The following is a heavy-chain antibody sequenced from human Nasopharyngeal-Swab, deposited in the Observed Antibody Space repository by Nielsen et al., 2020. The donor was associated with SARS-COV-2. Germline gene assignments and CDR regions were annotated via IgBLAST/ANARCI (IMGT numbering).Heavy chain of an antibody. CDR1: GFTVSSNY. J-gene: IGHJ4*02. Sequence: GESLKISCAASGFTVSSNYMSWVRQAPGKGLEWVSFIYSDGSTSYTDSVKGRFTISRDNSKNTLYLQMNSLRDEDTAVYYCARAKLSYYDSSGFDYWGQGTLVTVSS. CDR3: ARAKLSYYDSSGFDY. V-gene: IGHV3-53*01. D-gene: IGHD3-22*01. CDR2: IYSDGST.